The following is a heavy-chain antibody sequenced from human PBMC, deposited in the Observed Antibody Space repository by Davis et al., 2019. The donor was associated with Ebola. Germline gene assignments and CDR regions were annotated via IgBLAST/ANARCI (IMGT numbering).Heavy chain of an antibody. CDR1: GGSISSYY. J-gene: IGHJ6*02. Sequence: MPSETLSLTCTVSGGSISSYYWSWIRQPPGKGLEWIGSIYYSGSTYYNPSLKSRVTISVDTSKNQFSPKLSSVTAADTAVYYCARGGSGGYGMDVWGQGTTVTVSS. CDR2: IYYSGST. D-gene: IGHD3-10*01. CDR3: ARGGSGGYGMDV. V-gene: IGHV4-39*01.